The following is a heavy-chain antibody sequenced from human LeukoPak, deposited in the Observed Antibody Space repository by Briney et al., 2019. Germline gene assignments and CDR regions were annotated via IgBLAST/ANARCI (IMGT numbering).Heavy chain of an antibody. Sequence: RASVKVSCKASGYTFTSYYMHWVRQAPGQGLEWMGIINPSGGSTSYAQKFQGRVTMTRDTSTSTAYMELSSLRSEDTAVYYCAKLTTYYYDSSGYSPDAFDIWGQGTMVTVSS. CDR1: GYTFTSYY. CDR2: INPSGGST. J-gene: IGHJ3*02. D-gene: IGHD3-22*01. CDR3: AKLTTYYYDSSGYSPDAFDI. V-gene: IGHV1-46*01.